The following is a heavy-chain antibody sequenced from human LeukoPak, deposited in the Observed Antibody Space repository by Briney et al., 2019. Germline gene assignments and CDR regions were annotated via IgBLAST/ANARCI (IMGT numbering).Heavy chain of an antibody. D-gene: IGHD2-15*01. J-gene: IGHJ4*02. CDR1: RFTFTSSA. CDR3: AAGWVCSGGSCYYYFDY. Sequence: ASVKVSCKASRFTFTSSATQWVRQARGQRLEWIGWIVVGSGNTNYAQKFQERVTITRDMSTSTAYMELSRLRSEDTAVYYCAAGWVCSGGSCYYYFDYWGQGTLVTVSS. CDR2: IVVGSGNT. V-gene: IGHV1-58*02.